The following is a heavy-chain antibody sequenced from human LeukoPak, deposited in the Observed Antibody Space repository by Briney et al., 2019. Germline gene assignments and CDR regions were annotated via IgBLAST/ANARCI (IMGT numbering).Heavy chain of an antibody. J-gene: IGHJ6*03. CDR1: GGTFSSYA. CDR2: IIPIFGTA. D-gene: IGHD3-3*01. CDR3: ARGVGITIFGVAKPSSYYMDV. Sequence: SSVNVSCKASGGTFSSYAISGVRPAPGQGLEWMGGIIPIFGTANYAQKFRGRVTITTDESTSKAYMELSSLRSEATDVYYCARGVGITIFGVAKPSSYYMDVWGKGTTVTVSS. V-gene: IGHV1-69*05.